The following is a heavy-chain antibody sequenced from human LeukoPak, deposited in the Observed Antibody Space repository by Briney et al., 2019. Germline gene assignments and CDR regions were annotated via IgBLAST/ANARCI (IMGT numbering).Heavy chain of an antibody. CDR2: IYPGDSDT. Sequence: GESLKISCKGSGYSFTSYWIGWGRQMPGKGLEWMGIIYPGDSDTRYSPSFQGQVTISADKSISTAYLQWSSLKASDTAMYYCARHLSRDIVVVPAARTYYYYGMDVWGQGTTVTVSS. CDR1: GYSFTSYW. J-gene: IGHJ6*02. CDR3: ARHLSRDIVVVPAARTYYYYGMDV. D-gene: IGHD2-2*01. V-gene: IGHV5-51*01.